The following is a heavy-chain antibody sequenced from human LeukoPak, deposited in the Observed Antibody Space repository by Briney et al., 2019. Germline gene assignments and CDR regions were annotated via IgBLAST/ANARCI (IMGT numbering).Heavy chain of an antibody. J-gene: IGHJ5*02. CDR1: GFTFSGYN. V-gene: IGHV3-21*01. CDR3: VRIPNSANFPNWFDP. D-gene: IGHD2/OR15-2a*01. CDR2: ISGNSADI. Sequence: GRSLRLSCAAAGFTFSGYNINWVRQAPEKGLEWSSSISGNSADIYYADSVKGQFTISRDNAKNSLYLQMNSLRADDTAVYYCVRIPNSANFPNWFDPWGQGTLVTVSS.